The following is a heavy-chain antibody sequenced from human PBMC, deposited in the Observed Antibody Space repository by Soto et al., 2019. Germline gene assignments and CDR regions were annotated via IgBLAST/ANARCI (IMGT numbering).Heavy chain of an antibody. V-gene: IGHV1-69*08. D-gene: IGHD6-13*01. J-gene: IGHJ6*02. CDR3: ARDPRVPPYSSSWYAGQVGMDV. Sequence: QVQLVQSGAEVKKPGSSVKVSCKASGGTFSSYTISWVRQAPGQGLEWMGRIIPILGIANYAQKFQGRVTITADKSTSTAYMELSSLRSEDTAVYYCARDPRVPPYSSSWYAGQVGMDVWGQGTTVTVSS. CDR1: GGTFSSYT. CDR2: IIPILGIA.